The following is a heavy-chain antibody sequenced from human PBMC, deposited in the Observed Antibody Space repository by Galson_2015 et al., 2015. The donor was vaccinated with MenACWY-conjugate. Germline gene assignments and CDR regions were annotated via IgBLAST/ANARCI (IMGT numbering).Heavy chain of an antibody. CDR1: GFDFDDYA. Sequence: SLRLSCAASGFDFDDYAMSWVRQAPGKGLQWVAGVGRGGGSTYYTDPVRGRFTISRDNSKNTLDLQMDSLRVEDTAVYYCARSYVPGSDRKNYYMDVWGRGTTVTVSS. D-gene: IGHD3-16*01. J-gene: IGHJ6*03. CDR3: ARSYVPGSDRKNYYMDV. CDR2: VGRGGGST. V-gene: IGHV3-23*01.